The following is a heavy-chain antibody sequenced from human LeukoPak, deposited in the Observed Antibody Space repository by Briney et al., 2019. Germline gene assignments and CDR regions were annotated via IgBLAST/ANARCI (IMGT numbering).Heavy chain of an antibody. Sequence: PSETLSLTCAVSGGSISSGDYSWSWIRQPPGKGLEWIGYFYHGGNTYYNPSLKSRVTISVDRSNNQFSLRLTSVTAADTAVYYCARAPGYYGAGIPYSDYWGQGTLVTVSS. CDR1: GGSISSGDYS. J-gene: IGHJ4*02. CDR3: ARAPGYYGAGIPYSDY. D-gene: IGHD3-10*01. V-gene: IGHV4-30-2*01. CDR2: FYHGGNT.